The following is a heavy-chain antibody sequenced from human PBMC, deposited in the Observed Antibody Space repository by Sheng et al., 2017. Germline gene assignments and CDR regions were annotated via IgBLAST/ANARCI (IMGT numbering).Heavy chain of an antibody. Sequence: QVQLVQSGAEVKKPGSSVKVSCKASGGTFSSYTISWVRQAPGQGLEWMGRIIPILGIANYAQKFQGRVTITADKSTSTAYMELSSLRSEDTAVYYCARGRTATSYYFDYWGQGTLVTVSS. J-gene: IGHJ4*02. CDR2: IIPILGIA. V-gene: IGHV1-69*02. CDR1: GGTFSSYT. D-gene: IGHD2-15*01. CDR3: ARGRTATSYYFDY.